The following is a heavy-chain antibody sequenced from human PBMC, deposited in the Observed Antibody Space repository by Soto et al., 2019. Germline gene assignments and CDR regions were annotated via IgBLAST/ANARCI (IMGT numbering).Heavy chain of an antibody. J-gene: IGHJ4*02. D-gene: IGHD6-13*01. V-gene: IGHV4-59*08. CDR3: ARKEAAAGTHKFFDY. CDR2: IYYSGST. CDR1: GGSISSYY. Sequence: PSETLSLTCTVSGGSISSYYWSWIRQPPGKGLEWIGYIYYSGSTNYNPSLKSRVTISVDTSKNQFSLKLSSVTAADTAVYYCARKEAAAGTHKFFDYWGQGTLVIVSS.